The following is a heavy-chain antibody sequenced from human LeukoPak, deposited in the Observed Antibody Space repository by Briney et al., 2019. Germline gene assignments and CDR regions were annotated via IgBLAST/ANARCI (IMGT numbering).Heavy chain of an antibody. J-gene: IGHJ5*02. CDR2: IYYSGST. Sequence: SETLSLTCTVSGGSINSYYWSWIRQPPGEGLEWVGYIYYSGSTNYNTSLKSRVTVSVDTSKNQFSLKLSSVTAADTAVYYCTRGAGGGYGSNWFDPWGQGTLVTVSS. D-gene: IGHD2-2*03. CDR3: TRGAGGGYGSNWFDP. V-gene: IGHV4-59*01. CDR1: GGSINSYY.